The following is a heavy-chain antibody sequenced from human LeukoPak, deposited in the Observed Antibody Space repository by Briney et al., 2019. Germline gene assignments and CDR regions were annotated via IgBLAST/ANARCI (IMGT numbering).Heavy chain of an antibody. Sequence: VASVKVSCKASGGTFSSYAISWVRQAPGQGLEWMGGIIPIFGTANYAQKFQGRVTITADESTSTAYMELSSLRSEDTAVYYCATAGSNVDTAAFDYWGQGTLVTVSS. CDR1: GGTFSSYA. V-gene: IGHV1-69*13. CDR3: ATAGSNVDTAAFDY. J-gene: IGHJ4*02. CDR2: IIPIFGTA. D-gene: IGHD5-18*01.